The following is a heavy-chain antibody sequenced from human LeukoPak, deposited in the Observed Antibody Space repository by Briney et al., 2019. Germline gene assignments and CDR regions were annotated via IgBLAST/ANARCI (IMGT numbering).Heavy chain of an antibody. D-gene: IGHD6-19*01. CDR3: ARKYSGPGGYLDY. V-gene: IGHV4-38-2*01. Sequence: TSETLSLTCAVPGYSISSGYYWGWIRQPPGKGLEWIGSIYHSGSTYYNPSLKSRVTISVDTSKNQFSLKLSSVTAADTAVYYCARKYSGPGGYLDYWGQGTLVTVSS. J-gene: IGHJ4*02. CDR2: IYHSGST. CDR1: GYSISSGYY.